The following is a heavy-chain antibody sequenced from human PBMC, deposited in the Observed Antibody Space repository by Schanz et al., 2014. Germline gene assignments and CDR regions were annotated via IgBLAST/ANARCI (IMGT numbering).Heavy chain of an antibody. V-gene: IGHV3-74*01. CDR3: ASRSVYAPT. Sequence: EVQLVESGGGLVQPGGSLRLSCAASGFTFSVYWMHWVRQPPGEGLVSVSRISGDGTTTSYADSVKGRFTISRENSKNTLHLQMNSLRAEDTAVYYCASRSVYAPTWGQGILVTVSS. CDR2: ISGDGTTT. D-gene: IGHD2-8*01. CDR1: GFTFSVYW. J-gene: IGHJ5*02.